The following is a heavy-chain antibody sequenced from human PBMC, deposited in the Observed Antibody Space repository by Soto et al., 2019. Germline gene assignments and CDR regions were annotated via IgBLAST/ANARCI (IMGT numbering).Heavy chain of an antibody. CDR1: GGSISSGGYY. J-gene: IGHJ4*02. Sequence: SETLSLTCTVSGGSISSGGYYWSWIRQHPGTGLEWIGHISYSGSTYYNTSLKSRVTISVDTSRNQFSLQLTSVTAADTAVYYCARQRGDRLLFDYSGLGTLVTVSS. D-gene: IGHD3-16*01. CDR2: ISYSGST. V-gene: IGHV4-31*03. CDR3: ARQRGDRLLFDY.